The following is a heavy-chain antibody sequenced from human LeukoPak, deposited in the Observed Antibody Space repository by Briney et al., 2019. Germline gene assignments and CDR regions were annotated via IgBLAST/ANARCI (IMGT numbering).Heavy chain of an antibody. CDR2: IYYSGST. CDR1: GGSISSYY. Sequence: PSETLSLTCTVSGGSISSYYWSWIRQPAGKGLEWIGSIYYSGSTYYNPSLKSRVTISVDTSKNQFSLKLSSVTAADTAVYYCARDHDFWSGSYYFDYWGQGTLVTVSS. J-gene: IGHJ4*02. CDR3: ARDHDFWSGSYYFDY. V-gene: IGHV4-4*07. D-gene: IGHD3-3*01.